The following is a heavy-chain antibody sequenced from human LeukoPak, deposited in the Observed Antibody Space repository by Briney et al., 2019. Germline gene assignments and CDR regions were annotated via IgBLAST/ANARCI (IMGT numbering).Heavy chain of an antibody. CDR2: IIPIFGTA. Sequence: GSSVKVSCKASGGTFSSYAISWVRQAPRQGLEWMGRIIPIFGTANYAQKFQGRVTITTDESTSTAYMELSSLRSEDTAVYYCARDWTPYYYDSSGSSGYFDYWGQGTLVTVSS. J-gene: IGHJ4*02. CDR3: ARDWTPYYYDSSGSSGYFDY. V-gene: IGHV1-69*05. D-gene: IGHD3-22*01. CDR1: GGTFSSYA.